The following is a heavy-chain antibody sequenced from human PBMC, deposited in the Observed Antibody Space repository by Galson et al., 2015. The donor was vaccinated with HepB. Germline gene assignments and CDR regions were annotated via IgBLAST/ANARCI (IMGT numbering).Heavy chain of an antibody. CDR2: INTNTGSP. CDR1: GYPFTNYA. V-gene: IGHV7-4-1*02. J-gene: IGHJ6*02. Sequence: SVKVSCKASGYPFTNYAIHWVRQAPGQGLEWMGWINTNTGSPTYGQAFTRRFVFSLDTSASTTYLQINSLRAEDAALYFCARVDRRFPRATFSYFYYYGLDVWGQVTTVTVSS. D-gene: IGHD2-15*01. CDR3: ARVDRRFPRATFSYFYYYGLDV.